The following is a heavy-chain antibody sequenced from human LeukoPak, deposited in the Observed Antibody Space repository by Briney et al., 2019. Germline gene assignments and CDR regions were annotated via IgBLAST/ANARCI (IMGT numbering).Heavy chain of an antibody. D-gene: IGHD1-26*01. Sequence: SETLSLTCAVYGGSFSGYYWSWLRQPPGKGLEWIGEINHSGSTNYNPSFKSRVTISVDSSKNQFSLKVNSVTAADTAMYFCVRHYVLHIVGPSYWGQGILVTVSS. CDR2: INHSGST. CDR1: GGSFSGYY. V-gene: IGHV4-34*01. CDR3: VRHYVLHIVGPSY. J-gene: IGHJ4*02.